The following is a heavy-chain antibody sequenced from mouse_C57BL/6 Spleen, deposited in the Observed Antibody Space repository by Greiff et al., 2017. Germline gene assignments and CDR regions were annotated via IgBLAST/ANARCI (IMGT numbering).Heavy chain of an antibody. D-gene: IGHD2-5*01. Sequence: QVQLQQSGAELVRPGSSVKLSCKASGYTFTSYWMHWVKQRPIQGLEWIGNIDPSDSDTHYNQKFKDKATLTADKSSSAAYMQLSSLTSEDSAVYYGARGGYSTYGAWFAYWGQGTLVTVSA. CDR2: IDPSDSDT. CDR3: ARGGYSTYGAWFAY. J-gene: IGHJ3*01. V-gene: IGHV1-52*01. CDR1: GYTFTSYW.